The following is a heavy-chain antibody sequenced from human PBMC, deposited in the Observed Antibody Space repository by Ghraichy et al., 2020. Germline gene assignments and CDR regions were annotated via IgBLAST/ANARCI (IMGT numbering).Heavy chain of an antibody. V-gene: IGHV4-59*01. CDR3: ARSAALYYYYGMDV. CDR2: IYYSGST. CDR1: GGSISSYY. J-gene: IGHJ6*02. D-gene: IGHD2-2*01. Sequence: SETLSLTCTVSGGSISSYYWSWIRQSPGKGLEWIGYIYYSGSTNYNPSLKSRVTISVDTSKNQFSLKLSSVTAADTAVYYCARSAALYYYYGMDVWGQGTTVTISS.